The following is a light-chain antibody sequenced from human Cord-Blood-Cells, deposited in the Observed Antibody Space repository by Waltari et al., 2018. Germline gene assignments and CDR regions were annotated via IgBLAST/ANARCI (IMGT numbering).Light chain of an antibody. CDR1: QSISSY. CDR2: AAS. CDR3: QQSYSTPPCT. Sequence: DIQMTQSPSSLSASVGDRVTITCRASQSISSYLNWYQQKPGKAPKLLIYAASSLQSGVPSRFSGSGSETDFTLTISSLQPEDFASYYGQQSYSTPPCTFGQGTKLEIK. V-gene: IGKV1-39*01. J-gene: IGKJ2*02.